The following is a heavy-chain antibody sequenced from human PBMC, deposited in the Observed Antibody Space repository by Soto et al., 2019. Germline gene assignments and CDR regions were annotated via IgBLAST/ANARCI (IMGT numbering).Heavy chain of an antibody. V-gene: IGHV3-30-3*01. D-gene: IGHD6-13*01. CDR3: AREMAVAGTYYFGMDV. CDR2: ISNDGSSK. Sequence: QVQMVESGGGVVKPGRSLSLSWAAFGFTLRTILITWVRRAPGQGRGGWAVISNDGSSKAYADSVRGRFTISRDNSKNTLYLQMNSLRGEDTAVYYCAREMAVAGTYYFGMDVWGQGTTVTVSS. J-gene: IGHJ6*02. CDR1: GFTLRTIL.